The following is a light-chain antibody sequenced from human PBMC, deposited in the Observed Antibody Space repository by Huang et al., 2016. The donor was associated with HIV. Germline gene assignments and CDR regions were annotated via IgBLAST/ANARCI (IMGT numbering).Light chain of an antibody. CDR3: QQYSASPWT. J-gene: IGKJ1*01. CDR1: QNVSNDY. Sequence: EIVLTQSPDTLSLSPGERGALACRASQNVSNDYVAWYQQKSGQAPRLLIYGSAGRATGVPVRFGGSGSGAEFTLTIARLEPEDFASYYCQQYSASPWTFGPGTKLEVK. V-gene: IGKV3-20*01. CDR2: GSA.